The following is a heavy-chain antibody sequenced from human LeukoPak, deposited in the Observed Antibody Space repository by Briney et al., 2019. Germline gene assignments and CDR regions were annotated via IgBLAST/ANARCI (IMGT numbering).Heavy chain of an antibody. CDR2: IKQDGSEK. Sequence: GGSLRLSCAASGFTFSSYWMSWVRQAPGKWLEWVANIKQDGSEKYYVDSVKGRFIISRDNAKNSLYLQMNSLRAEDTAVYYCASLYSSGYCDYWGQGTLVTVSS. D-gene: IGHD3-22*01. J-gene: IGHJ4*02. V-gene: IGHV3-7*01. CDR1: GFTFSSYW. CDR3: ASLYSSGYCDY.